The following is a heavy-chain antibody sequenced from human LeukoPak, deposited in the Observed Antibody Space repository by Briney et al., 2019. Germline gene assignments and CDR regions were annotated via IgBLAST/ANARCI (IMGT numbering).Heavy chain of an antibody. CDR2: ISGSGGST. J-gene: IGHJ4*02. Sequence: PGGSLRLSCAASGFTFSSYGMSWVRQAPGKGLEWVSAISGSGGSTYYADSVKGRFTISRDNSKNTLYLQMNSLRAEDTAVYYCAKKSSSIAVAGTLGGLFDWGQGTLVTVSS. D-gene: IGHD6-19*01. CDR3: AKKSSSIAVAGTLGGLFD. V-gene: IGHV3-23*01. CDR1: GFTFSSYG.